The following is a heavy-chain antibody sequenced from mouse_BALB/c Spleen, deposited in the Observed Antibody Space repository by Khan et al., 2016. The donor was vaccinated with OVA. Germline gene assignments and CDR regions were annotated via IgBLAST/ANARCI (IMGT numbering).Heavy chain of an antibody. CDR3: ARQPYYHYYIMDY. V-gene: IGHV2-6-1*01. CDR2: IWSDGST. Sequence: QVQLKESGPGLVAPSQSLSITCTISGFSLTNYGIHWVRQPPGKGLEWLVVIWSDGSTTYNSALKSRLSISKDNSKSQVFLKMNRLQTDDTAMHYCARQPYYHYYIMDYWGQGTSVTVSS. J-gene: IGHJ4*01. D-gene: IGHD2-10*01. CDR1: GFSLTNYG.